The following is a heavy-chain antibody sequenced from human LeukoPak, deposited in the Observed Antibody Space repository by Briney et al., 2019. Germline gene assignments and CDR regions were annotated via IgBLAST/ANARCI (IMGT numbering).Heavy chain of an antibody. J-gene: IGHJ4*02. CDR2: IFDSGST. V-gene: IGHV4-59*02. CDR1: DGSVTSFY. D-gene: IGHD3-22*01. CDR3: ARARSPKDYYSGTSGYYYFDS. Sequence: PSETLSLTCTVPDGSVTSFYWSWIRQPPGKGLEWIGFIFDSGSTKYNPSLKSRVTISADTSKKQFSLKLSSVTAADTAVYYCARARSPKDYYSGTSGYYYFDSWGQGARVTVSS.